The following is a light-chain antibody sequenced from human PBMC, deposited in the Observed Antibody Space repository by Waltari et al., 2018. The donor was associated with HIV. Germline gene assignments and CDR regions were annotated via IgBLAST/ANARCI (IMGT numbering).Light chain of an antibody. CDR2: LGS. Sequence: PGEPASISCRSSQSLLHSNGYNYLDWYLQKPGQSPQLLIYLGSNRASGVPDKFSGSGSGTDFTLKISRVEAEDVGVYYCMQALQTPRTFGQGTKLEIE. V-gene: IGKV2-28*01. CDR3: MQALQTPRT. CDR1: QSLLHSNGYNY. J-gene: IGKJ2*01.